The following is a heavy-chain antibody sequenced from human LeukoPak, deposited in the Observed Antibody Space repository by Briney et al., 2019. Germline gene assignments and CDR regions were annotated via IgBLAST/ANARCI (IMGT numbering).Heavy chain of an antibody. V-gene: IGHV4-34*01. CDR2: INHSGST. D-gene: IGHD3-22*01. Sequence: SETLSLTCAVYGGSFSGYYWSWIRQPPGKGLEWIGEINHSGSTNYNPSLKSRVTISVDTSKNQFSLKLSSVTAADTAVYYCARDQLAEGTMIVNDAFDIWGQGTMVTVSS. J-gene: IGHJ3*02. CDR1: GGSFSGYY. CDR3: ARDQLAEGTMIVNDAFDI.